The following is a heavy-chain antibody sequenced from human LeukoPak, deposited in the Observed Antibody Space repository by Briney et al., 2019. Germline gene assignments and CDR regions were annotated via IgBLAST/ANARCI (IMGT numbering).Heavy chain of an antibody. J-gene: IGHJ5*02. CDR2: ISAYNGNT. CDR3: ARDGLRYFDWLSAGNWFDP. V-gene: IGHV1-18*01. Sequence: ASVKVSCKASGYTFTSYGISWVRQAPGQGLEWMGWISAYNGNTNYAQKLQGRVTMTTDTSTSTAYMELRSLRSDDTAVYYCARDGLRYFDWLSAGNWFDPWGQGTLVTVSS. CDR1: GYTFTSYG. D-gene: IGHD3-9*01.